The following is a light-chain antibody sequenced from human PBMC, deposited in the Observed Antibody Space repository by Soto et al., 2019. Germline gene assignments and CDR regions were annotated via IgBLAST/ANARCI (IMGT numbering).Light chain of an antibody. CDR1: QSISSY. CDR3: QQSYSTPFT. V-gene: IGKV1-39*01. J-gene: IGKJ4*01. Sequence: DIQMTQSPSSLSASVGDRVTITCRASQSISSYLNWYQQKPGKAPKLLIYAASSLQSGVPSRFSSSGSGTDFTLTISSLQPEDFETYYCQQSYSTPFTFGGGTKVEIK. CDR2: AAS.